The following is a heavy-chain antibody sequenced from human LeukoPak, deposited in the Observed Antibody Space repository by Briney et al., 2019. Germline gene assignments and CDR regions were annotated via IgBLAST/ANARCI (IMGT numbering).Heavy chain of an antibody. CDR1: GFTFSSYA. CDR3: AKDPGYDSSSYRNYYYYYMDV. Sequence: GGSLRLSCAASGFTFSSYAMNWVRQVPGKGLEWVSSISGSGGSTYYADSVKGRFTISRDNSKNTLYLQMNSLRAEDTAVYYCAKDPGYDSSSYRNYYYYYMDVWGKGTTVTVSS. CDR2: ISGSGGST. J-gene: IGHJ6*03. D-gene: IGHD6-6*01. V-gene: IGHV3-23*01.